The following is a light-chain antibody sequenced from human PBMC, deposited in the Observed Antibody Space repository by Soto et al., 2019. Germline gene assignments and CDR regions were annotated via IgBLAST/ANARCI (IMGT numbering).Light chain of an antibody. CDR1: QGIDSY. V-gene: IGKV1-9*01. Sequence: IQLTQSPSSLSASVGGRVTITCRASQGIDSYLAWYQQRPGKVPQLLIYETSILQSGVSSRFSGSGSGTDFTLTIASLQPDDFATYYCQQYETFSGTFGPGTKVDIK. J-gene: IGKJ1*01. CDR3: QQYETFSGT. CDR2: ETS.